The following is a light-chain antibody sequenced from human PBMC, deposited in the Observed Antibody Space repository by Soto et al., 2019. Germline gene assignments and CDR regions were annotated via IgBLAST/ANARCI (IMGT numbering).Light chain of an antibody. CDR2: QVS. CDR1: SSDIGGFYY. Sequence: QSALTQPASVSGSPGQSITLSCTGTSSDIGGFYYVSWYQHHPGKDPKLMIYQVSNRPSGVSNRFSGSQSGNTASLTISGLQAEDEAYYFCSSYSSSSTFYVFGDGTKVTVL. J-gene: IGLJ1*01. V-gene: IGLV2-14*01. CDR3: SSYSSSSTFYV.